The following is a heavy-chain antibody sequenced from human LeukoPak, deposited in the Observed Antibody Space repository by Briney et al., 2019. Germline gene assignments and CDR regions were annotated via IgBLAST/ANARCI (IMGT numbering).Heavy chain of an antibody. V-gene: IGHV3-23*01. J-gene: IGHJ4*02. D-gene: IGHD2-21*02. CDR3: AKVKSGCGGDCYFSCLDY. CDR1: GFTFSSYA. Sequence: PGGSLRLSCAASGFTFSSYAMSWVRQAPGKGLEWVSAISGSGGSTYYADSVKGRFTISRDNSKNTLYLQMNSLRAEDTAIYYCAKVKSGCGGDCYFSCLDYWGQGTLVIVSS. CDR2: ISGSGGST.